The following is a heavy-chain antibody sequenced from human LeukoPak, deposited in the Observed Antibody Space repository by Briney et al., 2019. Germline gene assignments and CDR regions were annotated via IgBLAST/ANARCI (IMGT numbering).Heavy chain of an antibody. CDR1: GFTVSSNY. V-gene: IGHV3-53*01. D-gene: IGHD6-13*01. CDR2: IYSGGST. CDR3: ASSRPGYSSSWYGAFDI. J-gene: IGHJ3*02. Sequence: PGGSLRLSCAASGFTVSSNYMSWVRQAPGKGLEWVSVIYSGGSTYYADSVKGRFTISRDNSKNTLYLQMNSLRAEDTAMYYCASSRPGYSSSWYGAFDIWGQGTMVTVSS.